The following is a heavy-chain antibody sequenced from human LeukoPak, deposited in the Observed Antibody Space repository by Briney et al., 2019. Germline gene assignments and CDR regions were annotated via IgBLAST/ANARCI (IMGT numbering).Heavy chain of an antibody. J-gene: IGHJ4*02. CDR2: INPSSGGT. Sequence: GASVKVSCKASGNTFPGNYLHWVRQAPGQGPEWMGWINPSSGGTNPAQKFQGRVAMTRDTSISKVYIQLKRLTSDDTAVYYCAGGSRYYFFDYWGQGVLVTVSS. CDR1: GNTFPGNY. D-gene: IGHD6-13*01. V-gene: IGHV1-2*02. CDR3: AGGSRYYFFDY.